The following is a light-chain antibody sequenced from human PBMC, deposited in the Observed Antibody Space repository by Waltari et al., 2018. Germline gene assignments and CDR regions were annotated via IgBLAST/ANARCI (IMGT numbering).Light chain of an antibody. Sequence: DIQMTQSPSTLSASVGDRVTITCRASQSISNWLAWYQQKPGKAPKVLIYGASSLESGVPSRFSGSGSGTEFTLTSSSLQPDDFATYYCQQYNDYSTWTFGQGTKVEIK. CDR1: QSISNW. V-gene: IGKV1-5*03. CDR2: GAS. J-gene: IGKJ1*01. CDR3: QQYNDYSTWT.